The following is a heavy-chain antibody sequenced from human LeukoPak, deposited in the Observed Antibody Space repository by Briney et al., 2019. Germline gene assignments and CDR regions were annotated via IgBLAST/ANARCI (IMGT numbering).Heavy chain of an antibody. J-gene: IGHJ6*02. V-gene: IGHV1-46*02. D-gene: IGHD3-9*01. Sequence: ASVKVSCKTSGYIFNSHYIHWVRQAPGQGLEWMGIIKTSGGNTAYAQKFQGRATMTRDTSTSTVYMELSSLTYADTAVYYCARGAPDFDVLTGYPRYRYYYAMDVWGQGTTVIVSS. CDR2: IKTSGGNT. CDR1: GYIFNSHY. CDR3: ARGAPDFDVLTGYPRYRYYYAMDV.